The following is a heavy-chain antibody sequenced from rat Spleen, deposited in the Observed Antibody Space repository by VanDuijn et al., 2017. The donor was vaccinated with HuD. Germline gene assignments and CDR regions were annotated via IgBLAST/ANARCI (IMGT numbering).Heavy chain of an antibody. V-gene: IGHV2-41*01. Sequence: QVQLKESGPGLVQPSQTLSLTCTVSGFSLSIYSVHWVRQPPGKGLEWMGVIWNIGGTRINPALKSRLSITKDTSKSQVFLKMSSLQTEDTATYYCARGDGTYWGQGVMVTVSS. J-gene: IGHJ2*01. CDR3: ARGDGTY. CDR2: IWNIGGT. D-gene: IGHD1-12*02. CDR1: GFSLSIYS.